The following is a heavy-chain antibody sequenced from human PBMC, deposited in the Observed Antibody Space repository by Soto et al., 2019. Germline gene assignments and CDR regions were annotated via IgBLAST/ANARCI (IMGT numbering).Heavy chain of an antibody. CDR2: INHSGST. J-gene: IGHJ4*02. CDR3: ARGSGGYNRYFDY. Sequence: ETLSLTCAVYGGSFSGYYWSWIRQPPGKGLEWIGEINHSGSTNYNPSLKSRVTISVDTSKNQFSLKLSSVTAADTAVYYCARGSGGYNRYFDYWGQGTLVTVSS. D-gene: IGHD5-12*01. V-gene: IGHV4-34*01. CDR1: GGSFSGYY.